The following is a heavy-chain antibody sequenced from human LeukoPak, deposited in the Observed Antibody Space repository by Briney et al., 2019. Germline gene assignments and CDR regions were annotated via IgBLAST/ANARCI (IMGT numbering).Heavy chain of an antibody. D-gene: IGHD5-18*01. J-gene: IGHJ4*02. CDR3: ARDYGYAFDY. CDR2: IRGRDGLI. CDR1: GFSFTDHS. V-gene: IGHV3-48*02. Sequence: HPGRSLRLSCAASGFSFTDHSMNWVRQAPGKGLEWVSYIRGRDGLIFYTDSVRGRFTVSTDRAKNSLYLQMNSLRDEDTAVYYCARDYGYAFDYWGRGTLVTVSS.